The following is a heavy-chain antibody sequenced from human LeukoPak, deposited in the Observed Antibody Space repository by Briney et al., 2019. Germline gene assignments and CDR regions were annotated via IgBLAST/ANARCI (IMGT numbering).Heavy chain of an antibody. V-gene: IGHV4-39*01. CDR2: IYYSGST. CDR1: GGSISSSSYY. Sequence: PSETLPLTCTVSGGSISSSSYYWGWIRQPPGKGLEWIGSIYYSGSTYYNPSLKSRVTISVDTPKNQFSLKLSSVTAADTAVYYCARRSSMSDAFFDYWGQGTLVTVSS. CDR3: ARRSSMSDAFFDY. J-gene: IGHJ4*02. D-gene: IGHD1-7*01.